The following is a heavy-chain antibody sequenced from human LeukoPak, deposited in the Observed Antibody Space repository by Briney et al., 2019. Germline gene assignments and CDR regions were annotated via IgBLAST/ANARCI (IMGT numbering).Heavy chain of an antibody. J-gene: IGHJ5*02. CDR1: GFTFSSCA. D-gene: IGHD6-13*01. CDR3: AKTGAAAGSNWFDP. V-gene: IGHV3-23*01. CDR2: ISGSGGST. Sequence: GGSLRLSCAASGFTFSSCAMSWVRQAPGKGLEWVSAISGSGGSTYYADSVKGRFTISSDNSKNTLYLQMNSLRAEDTAVYYCAKTGAAAGSNWFDPWGQGTLVTVSS.